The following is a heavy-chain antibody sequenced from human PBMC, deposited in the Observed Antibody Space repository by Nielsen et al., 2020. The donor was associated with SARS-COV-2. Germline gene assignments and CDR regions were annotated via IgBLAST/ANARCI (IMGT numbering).Heavy chain of an antibody. Sequence: SLKISCAASGFTFDDYAMHWVRQAPGKGLEWVSGISWNSGSIGYADSVKGRFTISRDNAKNSLYLQMNSLRAEDTALYYCAKVHIGSDDAFDIWGQGTMVTVSS. V-gene: IGHV3-9*01. J-gene: IGHJ3*02. CDR1: GFTFDDYA. CDR3: AKVHIGSDDAFDI. CDR2: ISWNSGSI. D-gene: IGHD2-21*01.